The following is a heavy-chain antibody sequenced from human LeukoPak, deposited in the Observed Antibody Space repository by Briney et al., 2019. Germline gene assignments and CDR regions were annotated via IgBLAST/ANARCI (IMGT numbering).Heavy chain of an antibody. V-gene: IGHV4-34*01. J-gene: IGHJ4*02. Sequence: PSETLSLTCTVSGGSISSYYWSWIRQPPGKGLEWIGEINHSGSTNYNPSLKSRVTISVDTSKNQFSLKLSSVTAADTAVYYCARGRRYYDSSGYYRVPRNSRPFDYWGQGTLVTVSS. CDR3: ARGRRYYDSSGYYRVPRNSRPFDY. CDR2: INHSGST. CDR1: GGSISSYY. D-gene: IGHD3-22*01.